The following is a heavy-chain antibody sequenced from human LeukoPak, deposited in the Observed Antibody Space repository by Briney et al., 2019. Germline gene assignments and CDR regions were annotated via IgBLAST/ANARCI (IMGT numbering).Heavy chain of an antibody. D-gene: IGHD1-26*01. CDR1: GYTFTGYY. V-gene: IGHV1-2*02. J-gene: IGHJ4*02. CDR2: INPNSGGT. Sequence: ASVKVSCKASGYTFTGYYMHWVRQAPGQGLEWMGWINPNSGGTNYAQKFQGRVTMARDTSISTAYMELSRLRSDDTAVYYCARDSRRELPRLDYWGQGTLVTVSS. CDR3: ARDSRRELPRLDY.